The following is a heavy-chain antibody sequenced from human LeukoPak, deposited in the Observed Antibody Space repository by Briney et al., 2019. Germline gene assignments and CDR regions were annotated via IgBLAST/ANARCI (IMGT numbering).Heavy chain of an antibody. CDR2: IDPSGGST. V-gene: IGHV1-46*01. J-gene: IGHJ4*02. Sequence: GSVKVSCKASGYTFTSYYMHWVRQAPGQGLEWMGIIDPSGGSTSYAQKFQGRVTMTRDTSTSTVYMELSSLRSEDTAVYYCARIVHAAADSDYWGQGTLVTVSS. CDR3: ARIVHAAADSDY. D-gene: IGHD6-13*01. CDR1: GYTFTSYY.